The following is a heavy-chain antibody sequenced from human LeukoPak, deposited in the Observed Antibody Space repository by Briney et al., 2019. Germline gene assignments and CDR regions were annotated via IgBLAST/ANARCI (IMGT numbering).Heavy chain of an antibody. J-gene: IGHJ3*02. CDR2: IHYSGST. V-gene: IGHV4-59*11. CDR3: ARASGSYSRGAFDI. D-gene: IGHD1-26*01. Sequence: SETLSLTCTVSGGSIDNHFWNWIRQPPGKGLEWLGNIHYSGSTNYNPSLKSRVTISVDTSKNQFSLKLSSVTAADTAVYYCARASGSYSRGAFDIWGQGTMVTVSS. CDR1: GGSIDNHF.